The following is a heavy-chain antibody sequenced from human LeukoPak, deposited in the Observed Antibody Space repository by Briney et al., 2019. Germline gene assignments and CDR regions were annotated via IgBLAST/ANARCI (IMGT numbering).Heavy chain of an antibody. D-gene: IGHD3-10*01. Sequence: GGSLRLSCAASGFTFSSYWMSWVRQAPGKGLEGVANIKQDGSEKYYVDSVKGRFTISRDNAKNSLYLQMNSLRAEDTAVYYCARTYYGSGKNAFDIWGQGTMVTVSS. J-gene: IGHJ3*02. CDR2: IKQDGSEK. V-gene: IGHV3-7*01. CDR3: ARTYYGSGKNAFDI. CDR1: GFTFSSYW.